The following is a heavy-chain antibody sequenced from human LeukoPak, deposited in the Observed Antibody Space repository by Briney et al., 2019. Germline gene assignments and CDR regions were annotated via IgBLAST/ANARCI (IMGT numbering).Heavy chain of an antibody. CDR1: GGSISSYY. CDR2: IYYSGIT. V-gene: IGHV4-59*01. Sequence: SETLSLTCTVSGGSISSYYWNWIRQPPGKGLEWIGYIYYSGITNYNPSLKSRVTISVDTSKSQFSLKLSSVTAADTAVYYCARHNSGSYYLVGFDYWGQGTLVTVSS. CDR3: ARHNSGSYYLVGFDY. D-gene: IGHD1-26*01. J-gene: IGHJ4*02.